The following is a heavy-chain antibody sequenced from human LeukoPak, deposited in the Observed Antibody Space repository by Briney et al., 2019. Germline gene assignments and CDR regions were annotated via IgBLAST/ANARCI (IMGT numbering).Heavy chain of an antibody. CDR3: ARSFYYYDSSGYSTGAFDI. V-gene: IGHV3-23*01. D-gene: IGHD3-22*01. CDR1: GFTFSSYA. Sequence: GGSLRLSCAASGFTFSSYAMGWVRQAPGKGLEWVSAISGSGDTYYADSVKGRFTISRDNSKNTLYLQMNSLRAEDTAVYYCARSFYYYDSSGYSTGAFDIWGQGTMVTVSS. CDR2: ISGSGDT. J-gene: IGHJ3*02.